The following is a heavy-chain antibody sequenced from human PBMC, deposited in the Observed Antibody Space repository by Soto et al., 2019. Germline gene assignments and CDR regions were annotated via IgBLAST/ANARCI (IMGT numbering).Heavy chain of an antibody. CDR3: ARVPRGSGYHYYYYGMDV. Sequence: GGSLRLSCAASGFTFSSYWMSWVRQAPGKGLEWVANIKQDGSEKYYVDSVKGRFTISRDNAKNSLYLQMNSLRAEDTAVYYCARVPRGSGYHYYYYGMDVWGQGTTVTVSS. V-gene: IGHV3-7*01. CDR2: IKQDGSEK. CDR1: GFTFSSYW. J-gene: IGHJ6*02. D-gene: IGHD3-22*01.